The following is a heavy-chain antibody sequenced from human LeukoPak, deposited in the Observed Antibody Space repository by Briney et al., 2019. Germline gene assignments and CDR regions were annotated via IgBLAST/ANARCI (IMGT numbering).Heavy chain of an antibody. CDR1: GFTFSNYS. J-gene: IGHJ6*04. CDR3: AELGITMIGGV. Sequence: GGSLRLSCAASGFTFSNYSINWVRQAPGKGLEWVSYISSSSSTIYYADSVKGRFTISRDNAKNSLYLQMNSLGAEDTAVYYCAELGITMIGGVWGKGTTVTISS. CDR2: ISSSSSTI. D-gene: IGHD3-10*02. V-gene: IGHV3-48*01.